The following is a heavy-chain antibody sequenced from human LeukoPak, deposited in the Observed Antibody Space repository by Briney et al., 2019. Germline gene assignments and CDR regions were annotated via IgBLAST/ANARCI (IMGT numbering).Heavy chain of an antibody. D-gene: IGHD6-19*01. V-gene: IGHV3-33*08. CDR1: GFTFSNYG. CDR3: ARTVAGLPLDAFDI. Sequence: RGSLRLSCAAAGFTFSNYGMHWVRQAPGKGLEWVAVILNDGINKNYADSVKGRFTISRDNAKDSLYLQMNSLRAEDTAVYYCARTVAGLPLDAFDIWGQGTMVTVSS. CDR2: ILNDGINK. J-gene: IGHJ3*02.